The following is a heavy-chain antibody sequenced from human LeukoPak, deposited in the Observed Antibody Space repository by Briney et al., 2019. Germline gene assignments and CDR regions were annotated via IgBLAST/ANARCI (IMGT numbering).Heavy chain of an antibody. J-gene: IGHJ5*02. V-gene: IGHV4-34*01. CDR2: INHSGST. CDR1: GGSFSGYY. CDR3: ARIPYDILTGYPPTWFDP. Sequence: SETLSLTCAVYGGSFSGYYWSWIRQPPGKGLEWIGEINHSGSTNYNPSLKSRVTISVDTSKNQFFLKLSSVTAADTAVYYCARIPYDILTGYPPTWFDPWGQGTLVTVSS. D-gene: IGHD3-9*01.